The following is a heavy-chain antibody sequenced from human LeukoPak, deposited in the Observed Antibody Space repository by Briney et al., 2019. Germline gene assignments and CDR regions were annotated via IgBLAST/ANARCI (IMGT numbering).Heavy chain of an antibody. Sequence: PGRSLRLSCAASGFTFSSYGMHWVRQAPGKGLEWVALISYDGSNKYYADSVKGRFTISRDNSKNTLYLQMNSLRAEDTAVYYCAKPYSSGWTTDAFDIWGQGTMVTVSS. D-gene: IGHD6-19*01. CDR2: ISYDGSNK. V-gene: IGHV3-30*18. CDR1: GFTFSSYG. CDR3: AKPYSSGWTTDAFDI. J-gene: IGHJ3*02.